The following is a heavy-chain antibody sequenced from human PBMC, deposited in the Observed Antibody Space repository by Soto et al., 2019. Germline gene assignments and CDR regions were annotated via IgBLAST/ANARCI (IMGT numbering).Heavy chain of an antibody. CDR1: GYSFSSSDYY. J-gene: IGHJ6*02. CDR2: MLYSGLT. CDR3: AQITVSLSGHYGIQV. V-gene: IGHV4-39*01. Sequence: SGTLSLTCRVSGYSFSSSDYYWAWIRQPPGKGREWIGSMLYSGLTYYNPSLKSRVTLSVDTSKNQFSVRLNSVTASETAVHYCAQITVSLSGHYGIQVWGQGHTVT. D-gene: IGHD3-3*01.